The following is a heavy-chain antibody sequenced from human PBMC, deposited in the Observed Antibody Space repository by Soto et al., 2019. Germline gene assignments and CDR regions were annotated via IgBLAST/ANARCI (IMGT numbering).Heavy chain of an antibody. J-gene: IGHJ6*03. V-gene: IGHV3-33*01. CDR1: GFTFSSYG. Sequence: GGSLRLSCAASGFTFSSYGMHWVRQAPGKGLEWVAVIWYDGSNKYYADSVKGRFTISRDNSKNTLYLQMNSLRAEDTAVYYCHSDFWSGYQLPDYYYTDVWGKGTTVTVSS. CDR2: IWYDGSNK. D-gene: IGHD3-3*01. CDR3: HSDFWSGYQLPDYYYTDV.